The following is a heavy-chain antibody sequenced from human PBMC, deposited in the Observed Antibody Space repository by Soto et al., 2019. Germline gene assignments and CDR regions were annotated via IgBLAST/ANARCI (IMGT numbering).Heavy chain of an antibody. CDR1: GGTFSSYT. CDR3: ARRIVSTETFDY. V-gene: IGHV1-69*02. Sequence: VKVSCKASGGTFSSYTISWVRQAPGQGLEWMGRIIPILGIANYAQKFQGRVTITADKSTSTAYMELSSLRSEDTAIYYCARRIVSTETFDYWGQGTLVTVSS. D-gene: IGHD5-12*01. J-gene: IGHJ4*02. CDR2: IIPILGIA.